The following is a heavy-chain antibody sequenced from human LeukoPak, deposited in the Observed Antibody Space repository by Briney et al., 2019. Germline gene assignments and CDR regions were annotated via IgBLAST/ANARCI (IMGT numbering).Heavy chain of an antibody. Sequence: GGSLRLSCAASGFTFSNYWVSWVRQAPGKGLEWVANIHQDGSEKYYVDSVKGRFTFSRDNAKNSLYLHMNSPRAEDTAVYYCARNRAAALDYWGQGTLVTVSS. D-gene: IGHD2-15*01. CDR1: GFTFSNYW. J-gene: IGHJ4*02. V-gene: IGHV3-7*01. CDR3: ARNRAAALDY. CDR2: IHQDGSEK.